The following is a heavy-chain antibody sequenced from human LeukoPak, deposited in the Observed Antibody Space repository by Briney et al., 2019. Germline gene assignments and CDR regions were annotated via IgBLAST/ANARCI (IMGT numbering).Heavy chain of an antibody. CDR2: ISGGGGST. J-gene: IGHJ5*02. Sequence: GGSLRLSCAASGFTFSSYAMSWVRQAPGKGLEWVSGISGGGGSTYYADSVRGRFTISRDNSKNTLYLQMNSLRAEDTAVYYCAKDYSSSLTNWFDPWGQGTLVTVSS. V-gene: IGHV3-23*01. CDR3: AKDYSSSLTNWFDP. CDR1: GFTFSSYA. D-gene: IGHD6-6*01.